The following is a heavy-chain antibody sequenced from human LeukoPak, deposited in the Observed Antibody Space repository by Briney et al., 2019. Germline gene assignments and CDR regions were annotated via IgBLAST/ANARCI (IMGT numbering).Heavy chain of an antibody. D-gene: IGHD3-10*01. V-gene: IGHV4-4*07. J-gene: IGHJ4*02. CDR2: IYARGST. Sequence: SETLSLTCTVAGGSISGYYSSWIRQPAGKGPEWIGRIYARGSTNYNPSLNSRVTMSVDTSKNQFSLGLSSVTAADTAVYYCAGDREGVVIFDYWGQGTLVTVSS. CDR1: GGSISGYY. CDR3: AGDREGVVIFDY.